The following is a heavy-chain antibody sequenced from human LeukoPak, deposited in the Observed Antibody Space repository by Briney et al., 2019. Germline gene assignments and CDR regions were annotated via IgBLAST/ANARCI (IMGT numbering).Heavy chain of an antibody. CDR3: AKTKVGATKGNFDY. CDR1: GFTFSSYA. V-gene: IGHV3-23*01. D-gene: IGHD1-26*01. J-gene: IGHJ4*02. CDR2: ISGSGGST. Sequence: PGGSLRLSCAASGFTFSSYAMGWVRQAPGKGLEWVSAISGSGGSTYYADSVKGRFTISRDNSKNTLYLQMNSLRAEDTAVYYCAKTKVGATKGNFDYWGQGTLVTVSS.